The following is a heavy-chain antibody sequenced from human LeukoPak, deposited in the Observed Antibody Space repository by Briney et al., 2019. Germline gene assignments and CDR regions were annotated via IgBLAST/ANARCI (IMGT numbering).Heavy chain of an antibody. CDR1: GYTFTSYY. D-gene: IGHD3-22*01. CDR3: AGVRYYYDSSGPGNAFDI. CDR2: INPSGGST. V-gene: IGHV1-46*01. Sequence: ASVKVSCKASGYTFTSYYMHWVRQAPGQGLEWMGIINPSGGSTSYAQKFQGRVTMTRDTSTSTVYMELSSLRSEDTAVYYCAGVRYYYDSSGPGNAFDIWGQGTMVTVSS. J-gene: IGHJ3*02.